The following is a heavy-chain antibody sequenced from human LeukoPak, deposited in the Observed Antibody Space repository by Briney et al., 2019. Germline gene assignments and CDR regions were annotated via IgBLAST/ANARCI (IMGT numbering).Heavy chain of an antibody. J-gene: IGHJ4*02. CDR1: GFTFRTSW. CDR3: VRDVGYSSYD. CDR2: IKNDGITT. Sequence: GGSLRLSCAASGFTFRTSWMHWVRQAPGKGLVWVSLIKNDGITTTYADSVKGRFTISRDNAMNTVFLQMNSLRAEDTAVYYCVRDVGYSSYDWGQGTLVTVSS. V-gene: IGHV3-74*01. D-gene: IGHD5-12*01.